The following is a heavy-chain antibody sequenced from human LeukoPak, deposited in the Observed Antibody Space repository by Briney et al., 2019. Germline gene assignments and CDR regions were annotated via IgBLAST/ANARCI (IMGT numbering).Heavy chain of an antibody. CDR2: INPNSGGT. V-gene: IGHV1-2*02. J-gene: IGHJ6*03. D-gene: IGHD7-27*01. Sequence: ASVKVSCKASGYTFTGYYMHWVRQAPEQGLEWMGWINPNSGGTNYAQKFQGRVTMTRDTSISTAYMELSRLRSDDTAVYYCARGGVNWGLYYYYMDVWGKGTTVTVSS. CDR3: ARGGVNWGLYYYYMDV. CDR1: GYTFTGYY.